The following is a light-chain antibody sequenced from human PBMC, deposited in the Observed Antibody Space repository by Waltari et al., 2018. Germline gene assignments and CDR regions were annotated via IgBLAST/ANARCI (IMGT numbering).Light chain of an antibody. V-gene: IGLV2-14*01. CDR1: SSDVGGYNY. CDR3: SSYTSSSTRV. Sequence: QSALTQPASVSGSPGQSITISCTGTSSDVGGYNYVSWYQQHPGKAPKLMIYEVSKRPSGGSNRFSGSKSGNTASLTISGLPAEDEGDYYCSSYTSSSTRVFGTGTKVTVL. CDR2: EVS. J-gene: IGLJ1*01.